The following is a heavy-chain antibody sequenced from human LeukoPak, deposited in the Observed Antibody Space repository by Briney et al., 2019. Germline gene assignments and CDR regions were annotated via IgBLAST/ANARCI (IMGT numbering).Heavy chain of an antibody. CDR2: ISTSGGST. J-gene: IGHJ4*02. V-gene: IGHV1-46*01. CDR3: AREQVVGTYFFDY. D-gene: IGHD6-6*01. Sequence: RWASVKVSCKASGYTFTSYYMHWVRQAPGQGLEWMGMISTSGGSTSYAQKFQGRVTMTRDTSASTVYMELSSLRSDDTAVYYCAREQVVGTYFFDYWGQGTLVSVST. CDR1: GYTFTSYY.